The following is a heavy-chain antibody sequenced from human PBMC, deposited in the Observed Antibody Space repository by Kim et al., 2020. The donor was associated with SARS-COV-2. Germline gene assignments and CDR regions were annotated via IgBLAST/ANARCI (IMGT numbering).Heavy chain of an antibody. J-gene: IGHJ4*02. Sequence: GGSLRLSCAASGFTFSSYGMHWVRQAPGKGLEWVAVISYDGSNKYYADSVKGRFTISRDNSKNTLYLQMNSLRAEDTAVYYRAKDLSYNPRSFDYWGQGTLVTVSS. CDR3: AKDLSYNPRSFDY. V-gene: IGHV3-30*18. CDR2: ISYDGSNK. D-gene: IGHD1-1*01. CDR1: GFTFSSYG.